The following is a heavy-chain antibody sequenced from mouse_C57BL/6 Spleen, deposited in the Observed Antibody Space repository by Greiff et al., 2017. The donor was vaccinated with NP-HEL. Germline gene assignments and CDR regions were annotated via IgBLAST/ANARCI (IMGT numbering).Heavy chain of an antibody. CDR2: IYPGDGDT. J-gene: IGHJ4*01. Sequence: VQLQQSGPELVKPGASVKISCKASGYAFSSSWMNWVKQRPGKGLEWIGRIYPGDGDTNYNGKFKGKATLTADKSSSTAYMQLSSLTSEDSAVYFCARSKGGYYGAMDYWGQGTSVTVSS. CDR3: ARSKGGYYGAMDY. V-gene: IGHV1-82*01. D-gene: IGHD2-3*01. CDR1: GYAFSSSW.